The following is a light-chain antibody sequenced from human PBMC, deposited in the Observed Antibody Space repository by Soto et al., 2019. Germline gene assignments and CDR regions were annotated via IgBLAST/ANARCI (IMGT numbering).Light chain of an antibody. CDR3: QQYNTYPWT. J-gene: IGKJ1*01. CDR1: QSVGTY. V-gene: IGKV3-11*01. CDR2: DAS. Sequence: EIVLTQSPATLSLSPGERAILSCRASQSVGTYLAWYQQKPGQAPRLLIYDASNRATGIPARFGGSGSGTDFTLTINSLEPEDFAVYYCQQYNTYPWTFGQGTKVEVK.